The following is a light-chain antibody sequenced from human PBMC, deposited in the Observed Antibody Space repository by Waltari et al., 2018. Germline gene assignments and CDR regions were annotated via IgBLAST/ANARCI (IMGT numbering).Light chain of an antibody. J-gene: IGKJ1*01. CDR2: GAS. Sequence: EIVLTQSPGTLSLSPGERATLSCRASQGVRSSKLAWYQQKPGQAPRLLIFGASNRATGIPDRFSGSGSGTDFTLTISRLEPEDFAVYYCLQYGSSPWTFGQGTKVEIK. CDR1: QGVRSSK. V-gene: IGKV3-20*01. CDR3: LQYGSSPWT.